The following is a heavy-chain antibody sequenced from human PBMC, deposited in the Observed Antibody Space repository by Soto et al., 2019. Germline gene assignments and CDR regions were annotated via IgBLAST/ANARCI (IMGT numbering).Heavy chain of an antibody. V-gene: IGHV1-2*04. CDR2: INPNSGVT. D-gene: IGHD6-13*01. J-gene: IGHJ4*02. CDR3: AREYISSWFDY. Sequence: ASVKVSCKASGYTFTGNYMHWVRQAPGQGLEWMGWINPNSGVTNYAQKFQGWVTMTRDTSISTAYMEVRGLTSDDTAVYYCAREYISSWFDYWGQGTLVTVSS. CDR1: GYTFTGNY.